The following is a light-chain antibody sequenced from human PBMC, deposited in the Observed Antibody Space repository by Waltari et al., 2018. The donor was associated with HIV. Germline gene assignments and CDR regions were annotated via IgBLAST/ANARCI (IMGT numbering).Light chain of an antibody. Sequence: DIQMTQSPSSVSASIGDRVSITCRASEDINKRLAWYQQKPGKAPNLLIYKATILETGVPSRFSGSVSGADFTLTITNLQSDDFATYYCQQYETDSRSFGQGTKV. V-gene: IGKV1-5*03. CDR1: EDINKR. CDR2: KAT. CDR3: QQYETDSRS. J-gene: IGKJ1*01.